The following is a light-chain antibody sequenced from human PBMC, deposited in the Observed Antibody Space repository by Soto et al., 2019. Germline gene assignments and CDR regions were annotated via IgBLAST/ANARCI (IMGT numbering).Light chain of an antibody. J-gene: IGKJ4*01. CDR1: QDISNY. CDR2: DAS. V-gene: IGKV1-33*01. Sequence: DVQMTQSPSSLSASVGDRFTITCQASQDISNYLNWYQQKPGKAPKLLIYDASNLETGVPSRFSGSGSGTHFTFTISSLQPEDIESYYCQQYDNLPLTFGGGTKVDIK. CDR3: QQYDNLPLT.